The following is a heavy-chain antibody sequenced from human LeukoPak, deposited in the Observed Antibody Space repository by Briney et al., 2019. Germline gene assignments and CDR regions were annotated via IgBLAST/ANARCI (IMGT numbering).Heavy chain of an antibody. Sequence: PSETLSLTCAVYGGSFSGYYWSWIRQPAGKGLEWIGRIYTSGSTNYNPSLKSRVTMSVDTSKNQFSLKLSSVTAADTAVYYCARDLIQRSGSYYGGGAYYFDYWGQGTLVTVSS. D-gene: IGHD1-26*01. J-gene: IGHJ4*02. V-gene: IGHV4-4*07. CDR3: ARDLIQRSGSYYGGGAYYFDY. CDR1: GGSFSGYY. CDR2: IYTSGST.